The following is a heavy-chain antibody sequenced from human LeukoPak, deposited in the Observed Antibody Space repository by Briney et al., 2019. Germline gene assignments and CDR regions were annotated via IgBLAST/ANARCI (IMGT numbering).Heavy chain of an antibody. CDR2: TSTSSSTI. CDR3: ARDSITIFGVINY. Sequence: PGGSLRLSCAASGFTFSSYSMNWVRQAPGKGLEWISYTSTSSSTIYYADSVKGRFTISRDNAKNSLYLQMNSLRPEDTAVYYCARDSITIFGVINYWGQGTLVTVSS. D-gene: IGHD3-3*01. CDR1: GFTFSSYS. V-gene: IGHV3-48*01. J-gene: IGHJ4*02.